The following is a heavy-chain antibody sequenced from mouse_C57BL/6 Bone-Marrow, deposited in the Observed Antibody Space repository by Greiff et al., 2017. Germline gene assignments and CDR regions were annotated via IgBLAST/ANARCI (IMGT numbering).Heavy chain of an antibody. CDR3: AIRVYYDYAMDC. CDR2: IFPGSGST. Sequence: QVQLQQSGPELVKPGASVKISCKASGYTFTDYYINWVKQRPGQGLEWIGWIFPGSGSTYYNEKFKGKATLTVDKSSSTAYMLLSSLTSEDSAVYCCAIRVYYDYAMDCWGQGTSVTVSS. V-gene: IGHV1-75*01. CDR1: GYTFTDYY. J-gene: IGHJ4*01. D-gene: IGHD2-1*01.